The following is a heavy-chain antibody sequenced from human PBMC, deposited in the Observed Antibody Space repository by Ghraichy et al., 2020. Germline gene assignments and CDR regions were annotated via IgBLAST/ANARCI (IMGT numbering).Heavy chain of an antibody. CDR2: ISAYNGNT. Sequence: ASVKVSCKASGYTFTSYGISWVRQAPGQGLEWMGWISAYNGNTNYAQKLQGRVTMTTDTSTSTAYMELRSLRSDDTAVYYCARVRSYYDILTGYYTPYYFDYWGQGTLVTVSS. CDR1: GYTFTSYG. CDR3: ARVRSYYDILTGYYTPYYFDY. J-gene: IGHJ4*02. V-gene: IGHV1-18*04. D-gene: IGHD3-9*01.